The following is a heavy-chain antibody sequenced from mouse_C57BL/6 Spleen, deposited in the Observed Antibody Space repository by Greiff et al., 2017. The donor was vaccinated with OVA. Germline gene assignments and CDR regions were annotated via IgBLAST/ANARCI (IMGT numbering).Heavy chain of an antibody. Sequence: QVQLQQSGAELVKPGASVKISCKASGYAFSSYWMNWVKQRPGKGLEWIGQIYPGDGDTNYNGKFKGKATLTADKSSSTAYMQLSSLTSEDSAVYFCARRRDYGSSPYYAMDYWGQGTSVTVSS. CDR3: ARRRDYGSSPYYAMDY. J-gene: IGHJ4*01. CDR2: IYPGDGDT. D-gene: IGHD1-1*01. V-gene: IGHV1-80*01. CDR1: GYAFSSYW.